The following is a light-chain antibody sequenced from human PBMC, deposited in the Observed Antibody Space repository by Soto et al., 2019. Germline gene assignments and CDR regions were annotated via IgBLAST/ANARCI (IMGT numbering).Light chain of an antibody. CDR3: CSYAGSYV. J-gene: IGLJ1*01. V-gene: IGLV2-11*01. Sequence: QSALTQPRSVSGSPGQSVTISCTGTSSDVGGYNCVSWYQHHPGKAPKLMVSVLSKRPSGVPDRFSGSKSGNTASLTISGLQAEDEADYYCCSYAGSYVFGTGTKVTVL. CDR2: VLS. CDR1: SSDVGGYNC.